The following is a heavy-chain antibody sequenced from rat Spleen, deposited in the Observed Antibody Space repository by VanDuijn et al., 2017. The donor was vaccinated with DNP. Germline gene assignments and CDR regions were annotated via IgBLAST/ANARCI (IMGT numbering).Heavy chain of an antibody. Sequence: EVQLVESGGGLVQPGRSLKLSCAASGFTFSNYGMAWVRQAPRKGLEWVASVSTGGGNTYYRDSVKGRFTISRDNAKNTHYLQMDSLRSEDTATYYCATQYSDYGYRNVGWFAYWGQGTLVTVSS. V-gene: IGHV5S13*01. CDR1: GFTFSNYG. J-gene: IGHJ3*01. CDR3: ATQYSDYGYRNVGWFAY. CDR2: VSTGGGNT. D-gene: IGHD1-6*01.